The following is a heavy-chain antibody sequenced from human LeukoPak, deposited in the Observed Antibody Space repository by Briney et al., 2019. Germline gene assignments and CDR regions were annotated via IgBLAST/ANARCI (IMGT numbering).Heavy chain of an antibody. CDR2: ISSSGSTI. CDR3: ARGSRPERGPFYY. J-gene: IGHJ4*02. D-gene: IGHD1-14*01. V-gene: IGHV3-48*03. CDR1: GFTFSSYE. Sequence: GGSLRLSCAASGFTFSSYEMNWVRQAPGKGLEWVSYISSSGSTIYYADCVKGRFTISRDNAKNSLYLQMNSLRAEDTAVYYCARGSRPERGPFYYWGQGTLVTVSS.